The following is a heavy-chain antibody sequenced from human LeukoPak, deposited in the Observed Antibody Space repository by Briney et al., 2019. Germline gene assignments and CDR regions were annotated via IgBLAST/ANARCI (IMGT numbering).Heavy chain of an antibody. V-gene: IGHV1-69*05. J-gene: IGHJ5*02. D-gene: IGHD2-2*01. CDR1: GGTFSSYA. CDR2: IIPIFGTA. Sequence: ASVKVSCKASGGTFSSYAISWVRQAPGQGLEWMGGIIPIFGTANYAQKFQGRVTITTDESTSTAYMELSSLRSEDTAVYYCARDCSSTGCKGFDPWGQGTLVTVSS. CDR3: ARDCSSTGCKGFDP.